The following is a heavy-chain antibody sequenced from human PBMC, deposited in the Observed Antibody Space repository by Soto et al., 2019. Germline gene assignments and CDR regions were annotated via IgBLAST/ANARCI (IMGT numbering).Heavy chain of an antibody. CDR2: ISVYNGNT. D-gene: IGHD2-8*01. CDR1: GYTFTSYG. V-gene: IGHV1-18*01. Sequence: QVQLVQSGAEVKKPGASVKVSCKASGYTFTSYGISWVRQAPGQGLEWMGWISVYNGNTNYAQKLQGRVTMTTDTATSTAYMELRSLRSDDTVVSYCASRAHNGNWFDPWGQGTLVTVSS. J-gene: IGHJ5*02. CDR3: ASRAHNGNWFDP.